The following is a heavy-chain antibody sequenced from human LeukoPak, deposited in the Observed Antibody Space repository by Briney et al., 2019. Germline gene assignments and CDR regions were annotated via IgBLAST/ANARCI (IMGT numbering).Heavy chain of an antibody. J-gene: IGHJ5*02. V-gene: IGHV1-69*05. Sequence: SVKVSCKASGGTFSSYAISWMRQAPGQGLEWMVGIIPIFGTANYAQKFQGRVTITTDESTSTAYMELSSLRSEDTAVYYCARGRASMVRGVIILWFDPWGQGTLVTVSS. CDR2: IIPIFGTA. D-gene: IGHD3-10*01. CDR3: ARGRASMVRGVIILWFDP. CDR1: GGTFSSYA.